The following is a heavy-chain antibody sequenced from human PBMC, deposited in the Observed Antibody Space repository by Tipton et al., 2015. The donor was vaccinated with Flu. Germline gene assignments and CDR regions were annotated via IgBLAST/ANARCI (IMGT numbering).Heavy chain of an antibody. CDR3: ARFTITTYHYYGLDV. CDR2: VDPEDGET. CDR1: GYNFIDHY. V-gene: IGHV1-69-2*01. J-gene: IGHJ6*02. D-gene: IGHD1-14*01. Sequence: QSGAEVKKPGATVKISCKVSGYNFIDHYIHWVQQAPGKGLEWMGVVDPEDGETKYAEKFQGRVTITAETSTDTAYMELTSLTFEDTAVYYCARFTITTYHYYGLDVWGQGTTVTVSS.